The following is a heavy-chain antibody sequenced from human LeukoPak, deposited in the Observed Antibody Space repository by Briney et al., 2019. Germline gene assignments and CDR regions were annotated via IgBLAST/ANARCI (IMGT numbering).Heavy chain of an antibody. D-gene: IGHD5-24*01. CDR2: IYYSGST. V-gene: IGHV4-59*08. J-gene: IGHJ3*02. CDR3: ARVGGGYNHDAFDI. CDR1: GGSFSSYY. Sequence: PSETLSLTCTASGGSFSSYYWSWIRQPPGKGLEWIGYIYYSGSTNYNPSLKSLVTISVDTSKNQFYLKLSSVTAADTAVYYCARVGGGYNHDAFDIWGQGTMVTVSS.